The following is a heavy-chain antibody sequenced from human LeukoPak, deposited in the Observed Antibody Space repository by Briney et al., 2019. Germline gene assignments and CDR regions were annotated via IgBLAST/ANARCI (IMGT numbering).Heavy chain of an antibody. CDR2: ISYDGSNK. CDR1: GFTFSSYA. J-gene: IGHJ4*02. Sequence: GGSLRLSCAASGFTFSSYAVHWVRQAPGKGLEWVAVISYDGSNKYYADSVKGRFTISRDNSKNTLYLQMNSLRAEDTAVYYCARVKMATIDYWGQGTLVTVSS. D-gene: IGHD5-24*01. CDR3: ARVKMATIDY. V-gene: IGHV3-30-3*01.